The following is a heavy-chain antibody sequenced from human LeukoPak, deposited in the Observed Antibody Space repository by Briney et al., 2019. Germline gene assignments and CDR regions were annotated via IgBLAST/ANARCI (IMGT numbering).Heavy chain of an antibody. CDR3: ARDFYGSGDF. CDR1: GFTFSYSW. J-gene: IGHJ4*02. Sequence: GGSLRLSCAASGFTFSYSWMLWVRQAPGKGLAWVSRISNDGTITNYADSVEGRFTISRDNAKSTLYLQMNSLRAEDTAVYYCARDFYGSGDFWGQGTLVTVSS. V-gene: IGHV3-74*01. D-gene: IGHD3-10*01. CDR2: ISNDGTIT.